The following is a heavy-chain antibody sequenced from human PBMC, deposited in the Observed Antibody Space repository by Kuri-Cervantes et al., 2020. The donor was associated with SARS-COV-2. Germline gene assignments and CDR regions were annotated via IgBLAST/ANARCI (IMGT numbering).Heavy chain of an antibody. V-gene: IGHV4-38-2*02. CDR2: TYHSGST. D-gene: IGHD4-11*01. CDR3: ARTYDTVTGDAFDI. J-gene: IGHJ3*02. Sequence: ESLKISCTVSGYSISSGYYWGWIRQPPGKGLEWTGSTYHSGSTYYNPSLKSRVTISVDTSKNQFSLKLSSVTAADTAVYYCARTYDTVTGDAFDIWGQGTMVTVSS. CDR1: GYSISSGYY.